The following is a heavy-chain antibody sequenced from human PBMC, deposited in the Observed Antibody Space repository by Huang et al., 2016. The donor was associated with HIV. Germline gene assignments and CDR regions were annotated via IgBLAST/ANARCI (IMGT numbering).Heavy chain of an antibody. D-gene: IGHD2-15*01. CDR2: TYCSAKGNN. J-gene: IGHJ5*02. CDR1: GECLSSSISA. CDR3: ARVRCSGGYCYGWFDT. Sequence: QVQLQQSGPGLVRPSPTLSLTCAISGECLSSSISAWNWIRKSPSIGLEWLGMTYCSAKGNNAFAPSVRNRMTINPDTSKNQFSLRLNSVTPDDTAVYYCARVRCSGGYCYGWFDTWGQGILVTVSS. V-gene: IGHV6-1*01.